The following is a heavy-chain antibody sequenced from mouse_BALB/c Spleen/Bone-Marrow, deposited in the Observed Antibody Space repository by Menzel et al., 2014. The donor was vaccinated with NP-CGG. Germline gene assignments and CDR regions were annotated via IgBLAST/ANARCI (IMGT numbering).Heavy chain of an antibody. CDR2: INPDSSTI. V-gene: IGHV4-1*02. J-gene: IGHJ1*01. D-gene: IGHD2-4*01. Sequence: EVKLVESGGGLVQPGGSLKLSCAASGFDFSRYWMSWVRQAPGKGLEWIGEINPDSSTINYTPSLKDIFIISRDNANNTLYMPISKVRSEDTALYYCATLYYDYDDVFYWYFDVWGPGTTVTVSS. CDR3: ATLYYDYDDVFYWYFDV. CDR1: GFDFSRYW.